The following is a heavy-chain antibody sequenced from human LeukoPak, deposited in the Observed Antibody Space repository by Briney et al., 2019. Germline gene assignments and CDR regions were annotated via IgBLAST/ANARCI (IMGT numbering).Heavy chain of an antibody. Sequence: SETLSLTCAVYGGSFSGYYWSWIRQPPGKGLEWIGEINHSGSTNYNPSLKSRVTISVDTSKNQFSLKLSSVTAADTAEYYCARGKYSSSYYFDYWGQGTLVAVSS. CDR3: ARGKYSSSYYFDY. D-gene: IGHD6-6*01. J-gene: IGHJ4*02. V-gene: IGHV4-34*01. CDR1: GGSFSGYY. CDR2: INHSGST.